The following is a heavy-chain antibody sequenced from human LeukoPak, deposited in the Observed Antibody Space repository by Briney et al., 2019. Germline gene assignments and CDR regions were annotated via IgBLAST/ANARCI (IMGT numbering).Heavy chain of an antibody. CDR1: GGSFSGYY. CDR2: INHSGST. CDR3: ARGARSYYYYYYMDV. V-gene: IGHV4-34*01. Sequence: SETLSLTCAVYGGSFSGYYWSWIRQPPGKGLEWIGEINHSGSTNYNPSLKSRVTISVDTSKNQFSLKQSSVTGAETAVYYCARGARSYYYYYYMDVWGKGTTVTVSS. J-gene: IGHJ6*03.